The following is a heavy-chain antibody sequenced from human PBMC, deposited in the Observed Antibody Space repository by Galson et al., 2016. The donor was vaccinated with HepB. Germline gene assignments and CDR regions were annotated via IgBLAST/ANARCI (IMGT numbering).Heavy chain of an antibody. CDR2: INHSGST. Sequence: SETLSLTCAVYGGSFSGYYWSWIRQPRGKGLEWIGEINHSGSTNYNPSLKSRVTISVDTSKNQFSLKLSSVTAADTAVYYCARRRTVRGVIIKANRNWFDPWGQGTLVTVSS. D-gene: IGHD3-10*01. J-gene: IGHJ5*02. CDR3: ARRRTVRGVIIKANRNWFDP. V-gene: IGHV4-34*01. CDR1: GGSFSGYY.